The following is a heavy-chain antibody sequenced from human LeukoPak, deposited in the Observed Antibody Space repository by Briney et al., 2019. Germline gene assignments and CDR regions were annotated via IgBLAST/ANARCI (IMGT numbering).Heavy chain of an antibody. D-gene: IGHD2-15*01. CDR1: GFTFSSYA. CDR2: ISYDGNDK. CDR3: VKERVSRILRPLGYFDY. V-gene: IGHV3-30*04. J-gene: IGHJ4*02. Sequence: PGRSLRLSCAASGFTFSSYAMHWVRQAPGKGLEWVALISYDGNDKYYADSVKGRFTISRDNSKNTLYLQMNSLRAEDTAVYYCVKERVSRILRPLGYFDYWGQGTLVTVSS.